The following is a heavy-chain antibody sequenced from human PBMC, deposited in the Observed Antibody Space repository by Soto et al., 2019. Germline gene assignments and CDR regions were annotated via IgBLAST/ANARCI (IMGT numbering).Heavy chain of an antibody. V-gene: IGHV4-39*01. CDR3: ARLRGYSGYVDAFDI. Sequence: QLQLQESGPGLVKPSETLSLTCTVSGGSISSSSYYWGWIRQPPGKGLEWIGSISYSGRTYYNPSLTGRVTISVDTSKNQFSLKLSSVTAADTAVYYCARLRGYSGYVDAFDIWGQGTMVTVSS. CDR1: GGSISSSSYY. CDR2: ISYSGRT. J-gene: IGHJ3*02. D-gene: IGHD5-12*01.